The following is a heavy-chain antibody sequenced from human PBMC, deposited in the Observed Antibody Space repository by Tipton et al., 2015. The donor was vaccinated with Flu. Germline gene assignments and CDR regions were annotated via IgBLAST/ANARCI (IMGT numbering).Heavy chain of an antibody. J-gene: IGHJ4*02. CDR2: IYDRGST. V-gene: IGHV4-39*01. D-gene: IGHD3-3*01. CDR3: GVAPHY. CDR1: GGSFSGGTYY. Sequence: LRLSCTVSGGSFSGGTYYWGWIRQPPGKGLEWIGSIYDRGSTFYNPSLKSRVTMSRDTSKKQFSLKLNSVTAADTAVYYCGVAPHYWGQGTLVTVSS.